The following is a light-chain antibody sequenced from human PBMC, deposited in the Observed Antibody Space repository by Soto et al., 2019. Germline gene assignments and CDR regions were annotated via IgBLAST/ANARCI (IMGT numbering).Light chain of an antibody. CDR1: SSDVGGYNY. J-gene: IGLJ1*01. CDR3: SSYAGSSNV. Sequence: QSVPTPPPSASGSPGQSVAISCTVTSSDVGGYNYVSWYQQHPGKAPKLMIYEVNKRPSGVPDRFSGSKSGNTASLTVSGLQAEDEADYYCSSYAGSSNVFGTGTKVTVL. V-gene: IGLV2-8*01. CDR2: EVN.